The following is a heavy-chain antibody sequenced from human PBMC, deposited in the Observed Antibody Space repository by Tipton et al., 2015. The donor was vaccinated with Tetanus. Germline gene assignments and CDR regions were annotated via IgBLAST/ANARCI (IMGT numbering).Heavy chain of an antibody. J-gene: IGHJ4*02. CDR3: ARAFWDGTTPGTFDY. D-gene: IGHD1-1*01. V-gene: IGHV1-18*01. Sequence: QVQLVQSGGEVKKPGASVKVSCKASGYTFNTFGISWVRQAPGQGLEWMGWISVYNGNTNYAQKVQGRVTMTTDTPTSTAYMELRSLTSDDTAVYFCARAFWDGTTPGTFDYWGQGSLVTVSS. CDR2: ISVYNGNT. CDR1: GYTFNTFG.